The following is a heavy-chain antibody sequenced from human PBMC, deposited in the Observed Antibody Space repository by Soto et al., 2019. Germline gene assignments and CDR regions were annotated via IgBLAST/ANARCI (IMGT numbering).Heavy chain of an antibody. V-gene: IGHV3-23*01. D-gene: IGHD2-2*01. CDR2: ISRSGCTK. Sequence: EVQLLESGGGLVQPGGSMRLSCTTSGFTCRNYAMSWARQAPGKGLEWVSAISRSGCTKHYADSVKGRFTIARDNSKNTLYLQMISLRLEDTAVYYCSRARSSTSRFVFAYCGQGSLVTVS. J-gene: IGHJ4*02. CDR3: SRARSSTSRFVFAY. CDR1: GFTCRNYA.